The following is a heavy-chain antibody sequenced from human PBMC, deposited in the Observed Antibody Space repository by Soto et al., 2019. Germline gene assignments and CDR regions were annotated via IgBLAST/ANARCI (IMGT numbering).Heavy chain of an antibody. Sequence: GGSLRLSCAASGFTFSDYYMSWIRQAPGKGLEWVSAISGSGGSTYYADSVKGRFTISRDNSKNTLYLQMNSLRAEDTAVYYCAKDFDPYSFYAFDIWGQGTTITVSS. D-gene: IGHD5-18*01. CDR2: ISGSGGST. CDR3: AKDFDPYSFYAFDI. V-gene: IGHV3-23*01. CDR1: GFTFSDYY. J-gene: IGHJ3*02.